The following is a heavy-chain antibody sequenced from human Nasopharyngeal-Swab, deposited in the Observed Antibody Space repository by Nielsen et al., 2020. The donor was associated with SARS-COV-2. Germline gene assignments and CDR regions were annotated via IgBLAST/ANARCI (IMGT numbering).Heavy chain of an antibody. J-gene: IGHJ5*02. V-gene: IGHV3-7*01. D-gene: IGHD3-10*01. CDR3: ARDLGITMVRGVTRDNWFDP. Sequence: WIRQPPGKGLEWVANIKQDGSEKYYVDSVKGRFTISRDNAKNPLYLQMNSLRAEDTAVYYCARDLGITMVRGVTRDNWFDPWGQGTLVTVSS. CDR2: IKQDGSEK.